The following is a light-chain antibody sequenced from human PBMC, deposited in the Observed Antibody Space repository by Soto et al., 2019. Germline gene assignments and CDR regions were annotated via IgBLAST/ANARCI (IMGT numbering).Light chain of an antibody. CDR1: QSLLHSNGYNY. Sequence: DTVMTQSPLSLPVTPGEPASISCKSSQSLLHSNGYNYVDWYLQKPGQSPQLLISLASNRASGVPDRFRGSGAGTDCTLKISRVEAEEVGVYYCRQPLQAPPTFGQGTKVEIK. CDR3: RQPLQAPPT. V-gene: IGKV2-28*01. CDR2: LAS. J-gene: IGKJ1*01.